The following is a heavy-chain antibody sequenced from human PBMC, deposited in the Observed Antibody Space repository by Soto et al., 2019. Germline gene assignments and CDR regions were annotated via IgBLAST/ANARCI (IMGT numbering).Heavy chain of an antibody. Sequence: EVQLLESGGGLVQPGGSLRLSCAASGFTFSSYAMSWVRQAPGKGLEWVSAISGSGGSTYYADSVKGRFTISRDNSKNTLYLQMNSLRAEDTAVYYCAKGGRAGGTRYYYYYGMDVWGQGTTVTVSS. CDR3: AKGGRAGGTRYYYYYGMDV. J-gene: IGHJ6*02. V-gene: IGHV3-23*01. CDR2: ISGSGGST. CDR1: GFTFSSYA. D-gene: IGHD6-13*01.